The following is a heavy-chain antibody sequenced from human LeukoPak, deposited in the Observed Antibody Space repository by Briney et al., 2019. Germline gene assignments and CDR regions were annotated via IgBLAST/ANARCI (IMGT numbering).Heavy chain of an antibody. CDR3: ASAYRTTTSCYSDY. CDR1: GFPFSSYS. CDR2: ITSSSDYI. J-gene: IGHJ4*02. D-gene: IGHD2-2*01. V-gene: IGHV3-21*01. Sequence: GGSLRLSCAASGFPFSSYSMNWVRQAPGKGLEWVSSITSSSDYIYYADSVKGRFTISRDNAKSSLYLLMNSLRAEDTAIYYCASAYRTTTSCYSDYWGQGTLITVSS.